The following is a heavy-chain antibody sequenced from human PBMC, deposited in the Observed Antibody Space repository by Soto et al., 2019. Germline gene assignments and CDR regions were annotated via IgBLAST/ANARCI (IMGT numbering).Heavy chain of an antibody. Sequence: SETLSLTCTVSGGSISSGGYYWSWIRQHPGNGLEWIGYIYYSGSTYYNPSLKSRVTISVDTSKNQFSLKLSSVTAADTAVYYCATLCSSSWYYYWGQGTLVTVSS. CDR2: IYYSGST. CDR1: GGSISSGGYY. V-gene: IGHV4-31*03. J-gene: IGHJ4*02. CDR3: ATLCSSSWYYY. D-gene: IGHD6-13*01.